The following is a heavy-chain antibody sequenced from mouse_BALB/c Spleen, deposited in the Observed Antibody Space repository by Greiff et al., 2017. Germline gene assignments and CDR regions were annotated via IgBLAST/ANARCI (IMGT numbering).Heavy chain of an antibody. CDR3: ARGGWLGYAMDY. D-gene: IGHD2-3*01. CDR2: ISYSGST. J-gene: IGHJ4*01. CDR1: GYSITSDYA. Sequence: EVQLQESGPGLVKPSQSLSLTCTVTGYSITSDYAWNWIRQFPGNKLEWMGYISYSGSTSYNPSLKSRISITRDTSKNQFFLQLNSVTTEDTATYYCARGGWLGYAMDYWGQGTSVTVSS. V-gene: IGHV3-2*02.